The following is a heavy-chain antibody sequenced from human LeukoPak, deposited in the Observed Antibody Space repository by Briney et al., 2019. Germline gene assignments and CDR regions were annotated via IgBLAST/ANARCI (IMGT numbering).Heavy chain of an antibody. V-gene: IGHV3-74*01. CDR2: INSDGSWT. J-gene: IGHJ4*02. D-gene: IGHD2/OR15-2a*01. CDR1: DNYW. Sequence: GGSLRLSCAASDNYWMHWVRQVPGKGLVWVSHINSDGSWTSYADSVKGRFTISKDNAKNTVYLQMNSLRAEDTAVYYCVSFYETYWGRGTLVTVSS. CDR3: VSFYETY.